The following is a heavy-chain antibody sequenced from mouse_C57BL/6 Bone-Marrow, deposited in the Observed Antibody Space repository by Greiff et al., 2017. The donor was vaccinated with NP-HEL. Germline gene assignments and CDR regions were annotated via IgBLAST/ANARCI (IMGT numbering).Heavy chain of an antibody. D-gene: IGHD5-1*01. CDR2: ISSGGSYT. J-gene: IGHJ3*01. Sequence: EVQLQQSGGDLVKPGGSLKLSCAASGFTFSSYGMSWVRQTPDKRLEWVATISSGGSYTYYPDSVKGRFTISRDNAKNTLYLQMSSLKSEDTAMYYCARRGTSRFAYWGQGTLVTVSA. V-gene: IGHV5-6*01. CDR3: ARRGTSRFAY. CDR1: GFTFSSYG.